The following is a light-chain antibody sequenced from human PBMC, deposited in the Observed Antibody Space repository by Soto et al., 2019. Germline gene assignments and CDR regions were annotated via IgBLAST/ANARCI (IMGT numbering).Light chain of an antibody. V-gene: IGKV2-28*01. CDR2: LGS. Sequence: DIVMTQSPLSLPVTPGEPASISCRSSQSLLHTNGYTYLDWYLQKPGQSPQLLICLGSNRASGVPDRFSGSGSGTDFTLKINRVDAEDVGVYYCMQDLQTPYTFGQGTKLEIK. J-gene: IGKJ2*01. CDR1: QSLLHTNGYTY. CDR3: MQDLQTPYT.